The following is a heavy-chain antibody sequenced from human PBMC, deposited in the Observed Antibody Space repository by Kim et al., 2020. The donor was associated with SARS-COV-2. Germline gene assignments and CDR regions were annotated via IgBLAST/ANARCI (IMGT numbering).Heavy chain of an antibody. CDR2: ISGSGDDT. CDR1: GFTFNNYA. D-gene: IGHD2-15*01. J-gene: IGHJ4*02. Sequence: GGSLRLSCTTSGFTFNNYAMSWVRQAPGKGLKWVSVISGSGDDTYYADSVKGRFTISRDKSKNTLYLQMSSLRAEDTALYYCAKDGRGSAASGSFYVDSWGQGTLVTVSS. CDR3: AKDGRGSAASGSFYVDS. V-gene: IGHV3-23*01.